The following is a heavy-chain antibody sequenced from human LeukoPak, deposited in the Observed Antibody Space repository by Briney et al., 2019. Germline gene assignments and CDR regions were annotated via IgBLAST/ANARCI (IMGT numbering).Heavy chain of an antibody. CDR1: GFTFSSYA. J-gene: IGHJ6*03. D-gene: IGHD3-22*01. CDR3: AKSRYYYDSSGKYYYYYMDV. V-gene: IGHV3-23*01. CDR2: ISGSGGST. Sequence: GGSLRLSXAASGFTFSSYAMSWVRQAPGKGLEWVSAISGSGGSTYYADSVKGRFTISRDNSKNTLYLQMNSLRAEDTAVYYCAKSRYYYDSSGKYYYYYMDVWGKGTTVTVSS.